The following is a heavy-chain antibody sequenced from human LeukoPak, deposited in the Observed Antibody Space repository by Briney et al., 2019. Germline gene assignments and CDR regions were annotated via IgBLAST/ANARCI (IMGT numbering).Heavy chain of an antibody. V-gene: IGHV3-30-3*01. D-gene: IGHD3-3*01. CDR1: GFTFSSYA. J-gene: IGHJ4*02. Sequence: GRSLRLSCAASGFTFSSYAMDWVRQAPGKGLEWVAVISYDGSNKYYADSVKGRFTISRDNSKNTLYLQMNSLRAEDTAVYYCARDLLRSFAGDYFDYWGQGTLVTVSS. CDR2: ISYDGSNK. CDR3: ARDLLRSFAGDYFDY.